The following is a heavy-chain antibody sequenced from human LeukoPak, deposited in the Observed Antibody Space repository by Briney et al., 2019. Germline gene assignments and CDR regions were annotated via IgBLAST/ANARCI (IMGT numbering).Heavy chain of an antibody. D-gene: IGHD3-10*01. Sequence: GESLKISCKGSGYSFTSYWIGWVRQMPGKGLEWMGITYPGDSDTRYSPSFQGQVTISADKSISTAYLQWSSLKASDTAMYYCARLKDYYGSGSYPHATNWFDPWGQGTLVTVSS. CDR2: TYPGDSDT. CDR1: GYSFTSYW. CDR3: ARLKDYYGSGSYPHATNWFDP. J-gene: IGHJ5*02. V-gene: IGHV5-51*01.